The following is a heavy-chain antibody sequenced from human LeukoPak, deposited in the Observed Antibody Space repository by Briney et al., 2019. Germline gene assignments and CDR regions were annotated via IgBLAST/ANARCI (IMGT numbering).Heavy chain of an antibody. V-gene: IGHV3-30-3*01. CDR2: ISYDGSNK. Sequence: GGSLRLSCAASGFIFSSYAMHWVRQAPGKGLEWVAVISYDGSNKYYADSVKGRFTISRDNSKNTLYLQMNSLRAEDTAVFYCARAKGTIRGVIDPLDYWGQGTLVTVSS. D-gene: IGHD3-10*01. J-gene: IGHJ4*02. CDR1: GFIFSSYA. CDR3: ARAKGTIRGVIDPLDY.